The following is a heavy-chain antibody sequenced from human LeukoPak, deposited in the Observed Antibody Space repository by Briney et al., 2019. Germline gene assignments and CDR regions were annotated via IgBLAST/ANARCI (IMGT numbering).Heavy chain of an antibody. J-gene: IGHJ4*02. CDR1: GGTFSSYA. Sequence: GASVKVSCKASGGTFSSYAISWVRQAPGQGLEWMGGIIPIFGTANYAQKFQGRVTITADESTSTAYMELSSLRSEDTAVYYCARAHVYFSRGRDYSAARQPFDYWGQGTLVTVSS. D-gene: IGHD6-6*01. V-gene: IGHV1-69*13. CDR2: IIPIFGTA. CDR3: ARAHVYFSRGRDYSAARQPFDY.